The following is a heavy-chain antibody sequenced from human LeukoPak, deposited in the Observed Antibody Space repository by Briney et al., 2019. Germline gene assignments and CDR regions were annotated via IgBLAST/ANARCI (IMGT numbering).Heavy chain of an antibody. CDR3: AREGGGCSSTSCYAS. CDR2: IKQDGSEK. V-gene: IGHV3-7*01. CDR1: GFTFSSYW. J-gene: IGHJ4*02. Sequence: GGSLRLSCAASGFTFSSYWMSRVRQAPGKGLEWVANIKQDGSEKYYVDSVKGRFTISRDNAKNSLYLQMNSLRAEDTAVYYCAREGGGCSSTSCYASWGQGTLVTVSS. D-gene: IGHD2-2*01.